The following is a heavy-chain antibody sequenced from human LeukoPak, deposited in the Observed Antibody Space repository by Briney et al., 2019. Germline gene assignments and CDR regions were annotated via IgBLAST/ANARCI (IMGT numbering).Heavy chain of an antibody. CDR1: GYSISSGYY. J-gene: IGHJ4*02. CDR2: IYYSGST. Sequence: PSETLSLTCAVSGYSISSGYYWVWVRQPPGKGLEWIESIYYSGSTYYNPSLKSRVTISVDTSKNQFSLKLSSVTAADTAVYYCASRDCYNYSLDYWGQGTLVTVSS. V-gene: IGHV4-38-2*01. D-gene: IGHD5-24*01. CDR3: ASRDCYNYSLDY.